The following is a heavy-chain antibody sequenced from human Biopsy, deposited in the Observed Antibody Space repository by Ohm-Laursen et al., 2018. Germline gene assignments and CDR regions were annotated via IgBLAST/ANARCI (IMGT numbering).Heavy chain of an antibody. CDR3: TRAEAGSGSLLYFDY. CDR2: INSDGSST. D-gene: IGHD3-10*01. CDR1: GFTFSDHY. J-gene: IGHJ4*02. V-gene: IGHV3-74*01. Sequence: SLRLSCAASGFTFSDHYMDRVRQAPGKGLVWVSRINSDGSSTNYADAVKGRFTISRDNAKNTVFLQMNSLRAEDTAVYYCTRAEAGSGSLLYFDYWGQGTLVTVSS.